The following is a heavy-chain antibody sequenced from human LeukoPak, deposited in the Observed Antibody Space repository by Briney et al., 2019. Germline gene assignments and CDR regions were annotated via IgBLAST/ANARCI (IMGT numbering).Heavy chain of an antibody. CDR2: IYYSGST. V-gene: IGHV4-59*01. CDR1: GGSISSYY. J-gene: IGHJ6*02. Sequence: PSETLSLTCTVSGGSISSYYWSWIRQPPGKGLGWGGYIYYSGSTNYNPSLKSRVTISVDTSKNQFSLKRSSVTAADTAVYYLTRPSPRDFWSGYSVPYYYYYGMDVWGQGTTVTVSS. CDR3: TRPSPRDFWSGYSVPYYYYYGMDV. D-gene: IGHD3-3*01.